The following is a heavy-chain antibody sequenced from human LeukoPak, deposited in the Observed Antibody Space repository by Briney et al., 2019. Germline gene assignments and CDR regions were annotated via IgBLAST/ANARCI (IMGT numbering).Heavy chain of an antibody. V-gene: IGHV3-23*01. J-gene: IGHJ4*02. CDR1: GFTFSSYA. CDR2: ISGSGGST. D-gene: IGHD3-10*01. Sequence: GGSLRLSCAASGFTFSSYAMSWVRQAPGKGLEWVSAISGSGGSTYYADSVKGRFTISRDNSKNTLYLQMNSLRAEDTAVYYCATWGGVFYYYGSGSYCDYWGQGTLVTVSS. CDR3: ATWGGVFYYYGSGSYCDY.